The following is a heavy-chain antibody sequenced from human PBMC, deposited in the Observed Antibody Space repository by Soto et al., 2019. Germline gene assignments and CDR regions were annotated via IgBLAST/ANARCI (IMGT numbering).Heavy chain of an antibody. J-gene: IGHJ6*02. Sequence: ASVKVSCKASGYAFSKYAIHWVRQAPGQRLEWMGWINPNSGGTNYAQKFQGWVTMTRDTSISTAYMELSRLRSDDTAVYYCARAYGDPTHYYGMDVWGQGTTVTVSS. CDR1: GYAFSKYA. V-gene: IGHV1-2*04. D-gene: IGHD4-17*01. CDR2: INPNSGGT. CDR3: ARAYGDPTHYYGMDV.